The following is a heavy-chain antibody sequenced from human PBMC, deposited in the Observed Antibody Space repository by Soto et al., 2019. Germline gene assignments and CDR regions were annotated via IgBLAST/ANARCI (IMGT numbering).Heavy chain of an antibody. Sequence: QVQLVESGGGVVQPGRSLRLSCAASGFTFSSYGMHWVRQAPGKGLEWVAVIWYDGSNKYYADSVKGRFTISRDNSTNTLYLQMSSLRAEDTAVYYCARDLRSIFGVVSPPYWYVWGQGTTVTVSS. CDR3: ARDLRSIFGVVSPPYWYV. J-gene: IGHJ6*02. CDR1: GFTFSSYG. V-gene: IGHV3-33*01. D-gene: IGHD3-3*01. CDR2: IWYDGSNK.